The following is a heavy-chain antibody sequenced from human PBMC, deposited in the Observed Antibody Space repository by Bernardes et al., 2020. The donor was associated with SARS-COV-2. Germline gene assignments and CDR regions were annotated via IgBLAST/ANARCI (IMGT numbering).Heavy chain of an antibody. V-gene: IGHV3-64*01. CDR1: GFTFTNYA. Sequence: VASLLLSCAASGFTFTNYAMHWVRQAPGQGLAYVSAITNNGGRTTYYANSVKGRFTISRDDSKDTLYLLMTRLRPEDMAIYYCARAGLGGSYDHWGQGTLVTVSS. D-gene: IGHD1-26*01. CDR2: ITNNGGRTT. CDR3: ARAGLGGSYDH. J-gene: IGHJ5*02.